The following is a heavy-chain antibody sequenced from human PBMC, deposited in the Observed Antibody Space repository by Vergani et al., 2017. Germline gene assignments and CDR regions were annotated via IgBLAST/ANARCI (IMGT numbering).Heavy chain of an antibody. D-gene: IGHD1-1*01. CDR2: ISSSSSTI. V-gene: IGHV3-48*01. Sequence: VQLVESGGGLVQPGGSLRLSCAASGFTFSSYSMNWVRQAPGKGLEWVSYISSSSSTIYYADSVKGRFTISRDNAKNSLYLQMNSLRAEDTAVYYCARDRGWNDPFDAFDIWGQGTMVTVSS. CDR1: GFTFSSYS. CDR3: ARDRGWNDPFDAFDI. J-gene: IGHJ3*02.